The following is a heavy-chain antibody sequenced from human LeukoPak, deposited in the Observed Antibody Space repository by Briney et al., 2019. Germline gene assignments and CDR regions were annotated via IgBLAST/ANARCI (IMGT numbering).Heavy chain of an antibody. CDR3: ARGYSDSSGYYSTFDY. V-gene: IGHV4-34*01. J-gene: IGHJ4*02. CDR2: INHSGST. CDR1: GGSFSGYY. Sequence: SETLSLTCAVYGGSFSGYYWSWIRQPPGKGLEWIGEINHSGSTNYNPSLKSRVTISVDTSTNQFSLKLSSVTAADTAVYYCARGYSDSSGYYSTFDYWGQGTLVTVSS. D-gene: IGHD3-22*01.